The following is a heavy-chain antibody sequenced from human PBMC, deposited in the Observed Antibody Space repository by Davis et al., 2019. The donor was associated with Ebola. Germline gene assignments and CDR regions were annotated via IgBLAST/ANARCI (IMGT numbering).Heavy chain of an antibody. CDR1: GFTFSSYS. CDR3: NSAVAGTGGDY. J-gene: IGHJ4*02. Sequence: GGSLRLSCAASGFTFSSYSMNWVRQASGKGLEWVGRIRSKANIYATAYAASVKGRFTISRDDSKNTAYLQMNSLKTEDTAVYYCNSAVAGTGGDYWGQGTLVTVSS. CDR2: IRSKANIYAT. D-gene: IGHD6-19*01. V-gene: IGHV3-73*01.